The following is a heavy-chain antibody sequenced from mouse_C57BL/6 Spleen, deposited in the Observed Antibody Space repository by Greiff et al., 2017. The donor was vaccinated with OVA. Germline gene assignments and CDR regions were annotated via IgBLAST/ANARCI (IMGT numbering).Heavy chain of an antibody. CDR3: ARGGGSSPYDLDY. V-gene: IGHV1-55*01. Sequence: QVQLQQPGAELVKPGASVTMSCTASGYTFTSYWLTWVKQRPGQGLEWIGDIYPGSGSTNYNEKFKSKATLTVDTSSSTAYMQLSSLTSEDSAVYYCARGGGSSPYDLDYWGQGTSVTVSS. J-gene: IGHJ4*01. CDR2: IYPGSGST. D-gene: IGHD1-1*01. CDR1: GYTFTSYW.